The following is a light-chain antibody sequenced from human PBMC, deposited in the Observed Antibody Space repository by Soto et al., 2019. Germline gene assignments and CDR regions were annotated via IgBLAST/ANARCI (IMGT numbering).Light chain of an antibody. J-gene: IGKJ4*01. CDR2: EAS. Sequence: DIQMTQSPSTLSASVGDRVTITCRASQSLSKWTSQSISSWLAWYQQKPGKAPKLLIYEASILESGVPSRFGGSGSGTEFTLTISSLQPDDLATYYCQQYNSYPITFGGGTKVEIK. CDR3: QQYNSYPIT. V-gene: IGKV1-5*03. CDR1: QSISSW.